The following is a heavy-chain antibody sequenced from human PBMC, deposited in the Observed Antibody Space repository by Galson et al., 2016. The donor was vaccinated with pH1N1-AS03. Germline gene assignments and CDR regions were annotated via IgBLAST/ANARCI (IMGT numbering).Heavy chain of an antibody. CDR1: GDPMSGNY. CDR2: IHFSGST. CDR3: VRQGNKYHRNAFDL. D-gene: IGHD2/OR15-2a*01. J-gene: IGHJ3*01. Sequence: ETLSLTCTVSGDPMSGNYWNWIRQLPGKGLEWMGYIHFSGSTIYNPSLRGRVTMSIDRSKTQFSLKLTSATTADTALYFCVRQGNKYHRNAFDLLGVGTMVPVS. V-gene: IGHV4-59*03.